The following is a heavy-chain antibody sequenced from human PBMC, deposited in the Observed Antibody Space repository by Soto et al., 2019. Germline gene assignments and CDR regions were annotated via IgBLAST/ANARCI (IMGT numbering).Heavy chain of an antibody. J-gene: IGHJ6*03. CDR3: ARVHRDYYGSGSYYLYYYYMDV. V-gene: IGHV1-18*01. Sequence: QVQLVQSGAEVKKPGASVKVSCKASGYTFTSYGISWVRQAPGQGLEWMGWISAYNGNTNYAQKLQGRVTMTTDTSTSTAYMELRSLISDDTAVYYCARVHRDYYGSGSYYLYYYYMDVWGKGTTVTVSS. D-gene: IGHD3-10*01. CDR2: ISAYNGNT. CDR1: GYTFTSYG.